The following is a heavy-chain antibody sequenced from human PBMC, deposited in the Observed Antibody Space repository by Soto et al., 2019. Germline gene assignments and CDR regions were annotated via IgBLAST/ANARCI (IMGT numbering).Heavy chain of an antibody. D-gene: IGHD4-17*01. V-gene: IGHV4-30-4*01. CDR1: GGSISSGDYY. Sequence: QVQLQESGPGLVKPSQTLSLTCTVSGGSISSGDYYWSWIRQPPGKGLEWIGYIYYSGSTYYNPSLKSRVTISVDTTKNQFSLKLSSVTAADTDVYYCARTTVTTGALYYFDYWGQGTLVTVSS. CDR2: IYYSGST. J-gene: IGHJ4*02. CDR3: ARTTVTTGALYYFDY.